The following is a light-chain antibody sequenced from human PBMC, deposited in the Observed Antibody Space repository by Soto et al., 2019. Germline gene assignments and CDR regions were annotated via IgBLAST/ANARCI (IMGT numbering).Light chain of an antibody. Sequence: QSVLAQPASVSGSRGQSSAISCTGTSSDVGGYDYGSWYQQLPGKATKLMIYDVNNRPSGASHRFSGPKSGNTASLTISGLQAEDEADYYCSSYTTSSPHVFGPGTKVTVL. CDR3: SSYTTSSPHV. V-gene: IGLV2-14*03. CDR1: SSDVGGYDY. CDR2: DVN. J-gene: IGLJ1*01.